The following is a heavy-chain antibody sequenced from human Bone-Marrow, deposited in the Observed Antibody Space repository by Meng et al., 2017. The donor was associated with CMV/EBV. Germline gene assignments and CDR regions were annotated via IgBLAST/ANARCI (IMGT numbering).Heavy chain of an antibody. J-gene: IGHJ3*02. Sequence: SVKVSCKASGGTFSSYAISWVRQAPGQGLEWMGGIIPILGIANYAQKFQGRVTITVDKSTSTAYMELSSLRSEDTAVYYCARASAPIVVVPAAILVVGAFDIWGQGTMVTVSS. CDR1: GGTFSSYA. CDR3: ARASAPIVVVPAAILVVGAFDI. CDR2: IIPILGIA. V-gene: IGHV1-69*10. D-gene: IGHD2-2*02.